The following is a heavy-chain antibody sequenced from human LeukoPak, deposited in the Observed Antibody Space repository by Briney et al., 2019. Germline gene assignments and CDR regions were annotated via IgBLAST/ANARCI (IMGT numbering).Heavy chain of an antibody. CDR3: ARWRMEDIVRAGFDP. Sequence: PGGSLRLSCAASGFTFSSYSMNWVRQAPGKGLEWVSSITSSSSYIYYADSVKGRFTISRDNSKNTLYLQMNSLRAEDTAVYYCARWRMEDIVRAGFDPWGQGTLVTVSS. J-gene: IGHJ5*02. V-gene: IGHV3-21*01. CDR2: ITSSSSYI. D-gene: IGHD2-15*01. CDR1: GFTFSSYS.